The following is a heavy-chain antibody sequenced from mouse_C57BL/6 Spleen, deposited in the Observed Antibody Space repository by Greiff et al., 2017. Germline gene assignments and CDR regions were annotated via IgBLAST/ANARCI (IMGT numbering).Heavy chain of an antibody. CDR3: ATIYDGYYGFAY. Sequence: EVQLQESGPELVKPGASVKISCKASGYSFTGYYMNWVKQSPEKSLEWIGEINPSTGGTTYNQKFKAKATLTVDKSSSTAYMQLKSLTSEDSAVYYCATIYDGYYGFAYWGQGTLVTVSA. CDR1: GYSFTGYY. D-gene: IGHD2-3*01. J-gene: IGHJ3*01. CDR2: INPSTGGT. V-gene: IGHV1-42*01.